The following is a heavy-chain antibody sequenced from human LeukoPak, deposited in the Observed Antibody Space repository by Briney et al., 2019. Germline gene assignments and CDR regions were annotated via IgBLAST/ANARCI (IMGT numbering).Heavy chain of an antibody. D-gene: IGHD3-3*01. CDR2: IYSSGNT. CDR1: GGSISTTNYY. J-gene: IGHJ5*02. V-gene: IGHV4-39*01. Sequence: PSETLTLTCTVSGGSISTTNYYWGWIRQPPGRDLEWIGSIYSSGNTYYNPSLESRVTISVDTSKNQLSLKLTSATAADTSVYYCARHSGLRSPFDPWGQGTLVTVSS. CDR3: ARHSGLRSPFDP.